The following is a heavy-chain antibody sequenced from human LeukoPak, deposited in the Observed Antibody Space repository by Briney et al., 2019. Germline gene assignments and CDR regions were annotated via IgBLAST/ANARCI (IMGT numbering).Heavy chain of an antibody. CDR3: AKGAPLAGDWFDP. CDR2: ISGSGDST. Sequence: PGGSLRLSCAASGFTFSSYSMNWVRQAPGKGLEWVSAISGSGDSTYYADSVKGRFTISRDNSRNTLYLQMNSLRAEDTALYYCAKGAPLAGDWFDPWGQGTLVTVSS. CDR1: GFTFSSYS. J-gene: IGHJ5*02. D-gene: IGHD3-10*01. V-gene: IGHV3-23*01.